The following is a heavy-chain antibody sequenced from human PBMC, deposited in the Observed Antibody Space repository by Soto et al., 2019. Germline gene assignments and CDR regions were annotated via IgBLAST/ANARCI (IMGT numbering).Heavy chain of an antibody. J-gene: IGHJ4*02. Sequence: QVQLQESGPGLVKPSGTLSLTCSVSGDSISNNKWWSWVRQPPGKGLEWIGEMHHSGSIHYNAYLKSRATLSVDKSRNQFSLQLTSVTAADTALYFCARHDNMTLGSQYLDSWGQGTLVTVSS. CDR1: GDSISNNKW. CDR2: MHHSGSI. V-gene: IGHV4-4*02. CDR3: ARHDNMTLGSQYLDS. D-gene: IGHD1-1*01.